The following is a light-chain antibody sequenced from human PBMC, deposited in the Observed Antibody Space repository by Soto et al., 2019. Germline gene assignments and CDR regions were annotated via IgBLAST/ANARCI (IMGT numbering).Light chain of an antibody. J-gene: IGLJ3*02. CDR1: NSDIGGYEY. V-gene: IGLV2-14*01. CDR2: EVS. Sequence: QSALTQPASVSGSPGQSITISCTGTNSDIGGYEYVSWYQQHPGKVPKLIIYEVSNRPSGISNRFSASKSGNTASLTISGLQDEDEADYYCTSYTSSDTWVFGGGTKLTVL. CDR3: TSYTSSDTWV.